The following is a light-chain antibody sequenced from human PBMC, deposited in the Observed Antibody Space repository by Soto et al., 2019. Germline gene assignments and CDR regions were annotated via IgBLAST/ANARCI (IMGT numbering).Light chain of an antibody. J-gene: IGKJ1*01. V-gene: IGKV1-12*01. CDR2: AAS. CDR1: QGISSW. Sequence: DIQMTQSPSSVSASVGDRVTITCPASQGISSWLAWYQQKPGKAPKLLIYAASSLQSGVPSRFSDSGSGTDFTLPISSRQPEDVATYYGQQAKSLPRTFGQATKVELK. CDR3: QQAKSLPRT.